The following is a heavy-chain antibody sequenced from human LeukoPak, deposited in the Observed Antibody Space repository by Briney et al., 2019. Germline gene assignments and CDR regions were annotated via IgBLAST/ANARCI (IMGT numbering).Heavy chain of an antibody. J-gene: IGHJ4*02. CDR3: ARGMGYLDY. CDR1: GFTFSSYG. V-gene: IGHV3-30*03. D-gene: IGHD3-10*01. Sequence: PGRSLRLSCAASGFTFSSYGMHWVRQAPGKGLEWVAVISYDGSNKYYADSVKGRFTISRDNSKNTLYLQMNSLRAEDTAVYYCARGMGYLDYWGQGTLVTVSS. CDR2: ISYDGSNK.